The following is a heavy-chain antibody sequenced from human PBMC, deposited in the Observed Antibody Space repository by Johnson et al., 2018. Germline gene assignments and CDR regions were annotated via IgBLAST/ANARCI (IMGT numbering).Heavy chain of an antibody. J-gene: IGHJ1*01. CDR3: ARAFLDYYDSSGYYRSAEYFQH. D-gene: IGHD3-22*01. CDR2: INPSGGST. Sequence: QVQLVQSGAEVKKPGASVKVSCKASGYTFTSYYMHWVRQAPGQGLEWMGIINPSGGSTSYAQKFQGRVTMTRDTSTSTVYMELSSLRSEETAVYYCARAFLDYYDSSGYYRSAEYFQHWGQGTLVTVSS. V-gene: IGHV1-46*01. CDR1: GYTFTSYY.